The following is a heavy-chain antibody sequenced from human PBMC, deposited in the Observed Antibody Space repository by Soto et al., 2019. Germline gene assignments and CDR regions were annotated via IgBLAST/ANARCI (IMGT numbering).Heavy chain of an antibody. Sequence: QVQLVQSGAEVKKPGASVKVSCKASGYSFTGYYMHWVRQAPGPELEWMGWIDPHSGGTNYVPEFQGRVAMTSDTSFTTDYMEMSRLRYDDTAVYYCARGVPAAIHLGWFDPWGQGTLVTVSS. D-gene: IGHD2-2*02. CDR1: GYSFTGYY. CDR2: IDPHSGGT. V-gene: IGHV1-2*02. J-gene: IGHJ5*02. CDR3: ARGVPAAIHLGWFDP.